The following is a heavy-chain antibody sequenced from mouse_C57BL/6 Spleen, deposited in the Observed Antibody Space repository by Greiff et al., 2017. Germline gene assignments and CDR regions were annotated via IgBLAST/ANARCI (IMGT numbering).Heavy chain of an antibody. CDR3: ARRGITTVGFDD. J-gene: IGHJ2*01. CDR1: GYTFTSYW. D-gene: IGHD1-1*01. Sequence: VQLQQPGAELVRPGSSVKLSCKASGYTFTSYWMHWVKQRPIQGLEWIGNIDPSDSETHYNQKFKDKATLTVDKSSSTAYMQLSSLTSEDSAVYYCARRGITTVGFDDWGKGTTLTVSS. V-gene: IGHV1-52*01. CDR2: IDPSDSET.